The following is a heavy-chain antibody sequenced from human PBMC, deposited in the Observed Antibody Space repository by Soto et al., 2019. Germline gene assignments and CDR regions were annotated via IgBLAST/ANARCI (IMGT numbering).Heavy chain of an antibody. V-gene: IGHV1-24*01. J-gene: IGHJ6*02. CDR3: ATSRRDYDFWSGYYRYYYGMDV. Sequence: EASVKVSCKVSGYTLTELSMHWVRQAPGKGLEWMGGFDPEDGETIYAQKFQGRVTMTEDTSTDTAYMELSSLRSEDTAVYYCATSRRDYDFWSGYYRYYYGMDVWGQGTTVTVSS. CDR1: GYTLTELS. D-gene: IGHD3-3*01. CDR2: FDPEDGET.